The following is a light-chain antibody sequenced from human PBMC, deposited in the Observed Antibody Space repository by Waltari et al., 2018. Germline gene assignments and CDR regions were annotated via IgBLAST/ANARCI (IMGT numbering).Light chain of an antibody. J-gene: IGKJ4*01. CDR1: QDVSRW. Sequence: DIQMTQSPSSVSASVGDTVSITCRASQDVSRWFAWYQHKPGEPPKLLIFAASSLHSGVPSRFRGDGSGTDFTLTISDLQPDDFATYYCQQADSFPLTLGGGTKVEI. V-gene: IGKV1D-12*01. CDR2: AAS. CDR3: QQADSFPLT.